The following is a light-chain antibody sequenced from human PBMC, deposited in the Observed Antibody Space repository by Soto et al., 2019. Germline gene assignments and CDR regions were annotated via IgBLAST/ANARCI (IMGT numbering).Light chain of an antibody. CDR3: ATWDDRLNGWV. J-gene: IGLJ3*02. V-gene: IGLV1-44*01. CDR2: SNN. Sequence: QSALTQPPSASGTPGQRVTISCSGSSSDIGGNTVNWYQQLPGTAPKLLIYSNNQRPSGVPDRISGSKSGTSASLAISGLQSEDEADYYCATWDDRLNGWVFGGGTKLTVL. CDR1: SSDIGGNT.